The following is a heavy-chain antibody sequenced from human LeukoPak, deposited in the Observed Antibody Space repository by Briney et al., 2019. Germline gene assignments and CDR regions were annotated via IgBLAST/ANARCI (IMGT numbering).Heavy chain of an antibody. CDR3: ARFGYCSSTSCYEAYYYYGMDV. V-gene: IGHV1-2*02. D-gene: IGHD2-2*01. Sequence: EASVKVSCKGSGYTFTGYYMHWVRQAPGQGLEWMGWINPNSGGTNYAQKFQGRVTMTRDTSISTAYMELSRLRSDDTAVYYCARFGYCSSTSCYEAYYYYGMDVWGQGTTVTVSS. CDR1: GYTFTGYY. J-gene: IGHJ6*02. CDR2: INPNSGGT.